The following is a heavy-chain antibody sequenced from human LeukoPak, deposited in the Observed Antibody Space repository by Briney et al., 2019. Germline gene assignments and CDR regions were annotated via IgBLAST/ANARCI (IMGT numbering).Heavy chain of an antibody. Sequence: SETLSLTCSVSGASITSSYWSWIRQTPGKGLEWIGHVYSGGTNYNPSFEGRVTVSLDTSKNRFSLRLTSVTAADTALYYCARDGYGSGSYGWFDPWGQGTLVTVSS. CDR1: GASITSSY. CDR2: VYSGGT. J-gene: IGHJ5*02. D-gene: IGHD3-10*01. CDR3: ARDGYGSGSYGWFDP. V-gene: IGHV4-4*07.